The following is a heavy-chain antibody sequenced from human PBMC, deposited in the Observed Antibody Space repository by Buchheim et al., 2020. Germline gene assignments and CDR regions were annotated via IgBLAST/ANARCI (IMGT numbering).Heavy chain of an antibody. D-gene: IGHD6-6*01. CDR3: ARGGIADRRQFDY. CDR1: GGPISSSNW. J-gene: IGHJ4*02. Sequence: QVQLQESGPGLVKPSGTLSLTCAVSGGPISSSNWWSWVRQPPGKGLEWIVEIYHSGSTNYNPSLKSRVTISVDTSTNQSSLKLSSVTAADTAVYYCARGGIADRRQFDYWGQGTL. CDR2: IYHSGST. V-gene: IGHV4-4*02.